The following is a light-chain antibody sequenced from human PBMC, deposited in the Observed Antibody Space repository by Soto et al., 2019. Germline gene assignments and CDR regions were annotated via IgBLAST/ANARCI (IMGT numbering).Light chain of an antibody. CDR3: SSYAGRNTFA. CDR1: SSDVGGYDH. J-gene: IGLJ3*02. CDR2: DVS. Sequence: QSALTQPRSVSGSPGQSVTISCTATSSDVGGYDHVSWYQQHPGKAPKLMIFDVSKRPPGVPDRFSGSKSGDTASLTISGLQAEDEADYYCSSYAGRNTFAFGGGTKVTVL. V-gene: IGLV2-11*01.